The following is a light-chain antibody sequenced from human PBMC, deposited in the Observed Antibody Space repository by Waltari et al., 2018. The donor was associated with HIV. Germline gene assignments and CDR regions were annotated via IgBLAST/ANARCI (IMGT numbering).Light chain of an antibody. Sequence: DVQMTQSPSSLSASVGDRVTITCRASQTITLNWYQHKPGKAPKLLIYAASNLQSGVPSRFSGSGSGTDFTLTISSLQPEDFATYYCQQSDSTRALTFGGGTKVEIK. CDR1: QTIT. CDR2: AAS. J-gene: IGKJ4*01. CDR3: QQSDSTRALT. V-gene: IGKV1-39*01.